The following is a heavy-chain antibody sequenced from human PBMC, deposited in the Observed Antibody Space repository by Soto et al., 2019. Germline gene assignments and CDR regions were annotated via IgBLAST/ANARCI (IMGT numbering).Heavy chain of an antibody. V-gene: IGHV3-23*01. CDR2: ISGSGGST. J-gene: IGHJ6*02. D-gene: IGHD3-9*01. CDR3: ARSPLSGTFIYYYYAMDV. CDR1: GFTFSSYA. Sequence: PGGSLRLSCAASGFTFSSYAMSWVRQAPGKGLEWVSAISGSGGSTYYADSVKGRFTISRDNSKNTLYLQMNSLRAEDTATYYCARSPLSGTFIYYYYAMDVWGQGTTVTVSS.